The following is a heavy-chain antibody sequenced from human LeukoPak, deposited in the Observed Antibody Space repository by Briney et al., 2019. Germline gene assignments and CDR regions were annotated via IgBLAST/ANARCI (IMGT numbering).Heavy chain of an antibody. CDR3: ARAPARYSSSWYQPPASFDY. V-gene: IGHV3-30*02. D-gene: IGHD6-13*01. CDR2: IRYDGSNK. J-gene: IGHJ4*02. CDR1: GFTFSSYG. Sequence: GGSLRLSCAASGFTFSSYGMHWVRQAPGKGLEWVAFIRYDGSNKYYADSVKGRFTISRDNSKNTLYLQMNSLRAEDTAVYYCARAPARYSSSWYQPPASFDYWGQETLVTVSS.